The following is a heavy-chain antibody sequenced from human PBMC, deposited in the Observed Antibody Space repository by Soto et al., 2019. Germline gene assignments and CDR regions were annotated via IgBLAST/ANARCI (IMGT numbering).Heavy chain of an antibody. CDR3: TVRTVTTLWYYGMDV. CDR2: IKSKTDGVTT. D-gene: IGHD4-17*01. J-gene: IGHJ6*02. V-gene: IGHV3-15*01. CDR1: GFTFSNAW. Sequence: GGSLRLSCAASGFTFSNAWMSWVRQAPGKGLEWVGRIKSKTDGVTTDYAAPVKGRFTISRDDSKNTLYLQMNSLKAEDTAVYYCTVRTVTTLWYYGMDVWGQGTTVTVSS.